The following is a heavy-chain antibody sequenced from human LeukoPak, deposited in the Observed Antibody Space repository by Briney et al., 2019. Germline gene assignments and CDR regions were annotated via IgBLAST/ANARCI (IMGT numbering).Heavy chain of an antibody. V-gene: IGHV3-23*01. Sequence: GGSLRLSCAASGFTFSSYAMSWVRQAPGKGLEWVPAISGSGGSTYYADSVKGRFTISRDNSKNTLYLQMNSLRAEDTAVYYCAKRALEGLRLGELSPRGDYFDYWGQGTLVTVSS. D-gene: IGHD3-16*02. CDR3: AKRALEGLRLGELSPRGDYFDY. CDR1: GFTFSSYA. J-gene: IGHJ4*02. CDR2: ISGSGGST.